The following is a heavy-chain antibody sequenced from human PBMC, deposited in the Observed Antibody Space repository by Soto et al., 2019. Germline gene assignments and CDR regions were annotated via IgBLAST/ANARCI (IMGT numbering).Heavy chain of an antibody. D-gene: IGHD3-16*01. CDR3: ATAPNWGGYYHGFDH. Sequence: PGGSLRLSCAASGFTFSDYFMGWIRQAPGKGLEWISYIFNNAEAVYYADSVRGRFTISRDNAGNSLYLQMNSLRAEDTAVYYCATAPNWGGYYHGFDHWGQGT. CDR1: GFTFSDYF. J-gene: IGHJ4*02. V-gene: IGHV3-11*01. CDR2: IFNNAEAV.